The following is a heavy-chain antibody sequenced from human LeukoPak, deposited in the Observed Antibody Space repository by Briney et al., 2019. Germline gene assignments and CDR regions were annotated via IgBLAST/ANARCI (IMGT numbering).Heavy chain of an antibody. CDR2: IKQDGSEK. Sequence: QTGGSLRLSCAASGLTFSSYWMSWVRQAPGKGLEWVANIKQDGSEKYYVDSVKGRFTISRDNAKNSLYLQMNSLRAEDTAVYYCARAGVDSGYDYDVWGPRGSYYFDYWGQGALVTVSS. D-gene: IGHD5-12*01. J-gene: IGHJ4*02. CDR1: GLTFSSYW. CDR3: ARAGVDSGYDYDVWGPRGSYYFDY. V-gene: IGHV3-7*03.